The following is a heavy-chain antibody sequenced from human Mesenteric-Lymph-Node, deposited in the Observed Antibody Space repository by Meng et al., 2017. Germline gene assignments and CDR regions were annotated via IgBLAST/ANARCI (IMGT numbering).Heavy chain of an antibody. Sequence: GGSLRLSCAASGFTFSTYTMHWVRQAPGKGLEWVAVISYDGRNKYYADAVKGRFTISRDNSKNTLYVQMNSLRADDTAVYYCATGLSSGYNILTGYNAFDIWGQGTMVTVSS. CDR3: ATGLSSGYNILTGYNAFDI. V-gene: IGHV3-30*04. CDR1: GFTFSTYT. D-gene: IGHD3-9*01. CDR2: ISYDGRNK. J-gene: IGHJ3*02.